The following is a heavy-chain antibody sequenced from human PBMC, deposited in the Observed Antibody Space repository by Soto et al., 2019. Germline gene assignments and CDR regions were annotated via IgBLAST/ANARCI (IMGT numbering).Heavy chain of an antibody. D-gene: IGHD6-13*01. CDR1: GFTFSSYG. Sequence: QVQLVESGGGVVQPGRSLRLSCAASGFTFSSYGMHWVRQAPGKGLEWVAVISYDGSNKDYADSVKGRITISRDNSKNTLYLQMNSLGAEDTAVYYCAKESGWYSNWGQGTLVTVSS. CDR3: AKESGWYSN. J-gene: IGHJ4*02. CDR2: ISYDGSNK. V-gene: IGHV3-30*18.